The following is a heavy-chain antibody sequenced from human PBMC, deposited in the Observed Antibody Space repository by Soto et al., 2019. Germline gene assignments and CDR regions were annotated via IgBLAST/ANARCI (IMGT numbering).Heavy chain of an antibody. CDR2: IYHSGST. Sequence: SETLSLTCAVSGGSISSSNWWSWVRQPPGKGLEWIGEIYHSGSTNYNPSLKSRVTISVDKSKNQFSLKLSSVTAADTAVYYCASHSGYDGKYYFDYWGQGTLVTVSS. J-gene: IGHJ4*02. CDR3: ASHSGYDGKYYFDY. D-gene: IGHD5-12*01. V-gene: IGHV4-4*02. CDR1: GGSISSSNW.